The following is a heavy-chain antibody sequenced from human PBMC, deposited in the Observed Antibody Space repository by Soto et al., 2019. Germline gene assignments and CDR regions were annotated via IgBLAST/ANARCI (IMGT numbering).Heavy chain of an antibody. Sequence: XNVSFQASGYTXTRYYMHLVRQAPGQGLEWMGIINPSDDATSYAEKFQGRLTMTKDTSTSTVYMDMRSLRSEDKAVYYCARDLTREGDYYDRSGYYLDYWGQGTLGTVSS. V-gene: IGHV1-46*01. CDR1: GYTXTRYY. D-gene: IGHD3-22*01. CDR2: INPSDDAT. J-gene: IGHJ4*02. CDR3: ARDLTREGDYYDRSGYYLDY.